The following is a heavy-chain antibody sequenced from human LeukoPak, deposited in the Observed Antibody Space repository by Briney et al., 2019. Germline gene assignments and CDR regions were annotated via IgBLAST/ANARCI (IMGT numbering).Heavy chain of an antibody. CDR3: ARSCDGDCYSDY. J-gene: IGHJ4*02. CDR1: GFTFSDYS. CDR2: IGSTSHFR. V-gene: IGHV3-21*01. D-gene: IGHD2-21*02. Sequence: GGSLRLSCAASGFTFSDYSMNWVRQAPGKGLEWVSSIGSTSHFRYYADSLKGRVTISRDNAKNSLYLQMSSLRVEDTAVYYCARSCDGDCYSDYWGQGSLVTVSS.